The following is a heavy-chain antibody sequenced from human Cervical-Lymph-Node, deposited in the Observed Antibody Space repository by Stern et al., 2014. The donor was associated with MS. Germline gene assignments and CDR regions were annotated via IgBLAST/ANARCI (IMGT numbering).Heavy chain of an antibody. J-gene: IGHJ4*02. V-gene: IGHV1-69*01. D-gene: IGHD6-13*01. CDR1: GGSFSMDS. CDR3: ARDQGGIADS. Sequence: QVQLVESGAEVKKPGSSVKVSCKASGGSFSMDSISWVRQAPGQGLEWVGGLTPMFGTSNYAQKFQGRVTTTADVSTSTAYMELTSLRSEDTAVYFCARDQGGIADSWGQGTLVIVSS. CDR2: LTPMFGTS.